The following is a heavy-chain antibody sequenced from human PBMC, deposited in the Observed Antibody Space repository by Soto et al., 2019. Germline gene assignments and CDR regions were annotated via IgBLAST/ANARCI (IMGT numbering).Heavy chain of an antibody. J-gene: IGHJ4*02. CDR3: ARDGIQLWYAVLYY. CDR2: ISAYNGNT. CDR1: GYTFTSYG. V-gene: IGHV1-18*04. Sequence: ASVKVSCKASGYTFTSYGISWVRQAPGQGLEWMGWISAYNGNTNYAQKLQGRVTMTTDTSTSTAYMELRSLRSDDTAVYYGARDGIQLWYAVLYYWGRGTLVTVSS. D-gene: IGHD5-18*01.